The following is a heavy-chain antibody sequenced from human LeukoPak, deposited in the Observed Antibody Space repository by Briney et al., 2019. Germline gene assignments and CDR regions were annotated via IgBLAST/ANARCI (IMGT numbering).Heavy chain of an antibody. D-gene: IGHD1-26*01. CDR2: ISYTGST. V-gene: IGHV4-59*01. Sequence: SETLSLTCTVSGGSISNYYWSWIRQPPGEGLEWIGFISYTGSTNYNPSLKSRVTVSVDTSKNQFTLKVTSVTAADTAVYYCARTIKSGNYYWFDPWGQGTLVTVSS. CDR3: ARTIKSGNYYWFDP. J-gene: IGHJ5*02. CDR1: GGSISNYY.